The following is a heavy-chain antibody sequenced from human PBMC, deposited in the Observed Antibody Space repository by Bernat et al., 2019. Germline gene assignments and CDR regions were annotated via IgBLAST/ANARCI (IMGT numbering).Heavy chain of an antibody. V-gene: IGHV3-53*01. D-gene: IGHD3-10*01. Sequence: EVQLVESGGGLIQPGGSLRLSCVASGFTVSSNYMSWVRQAPGEGLEWVSILYVGGSTYYTDSVKGRFTISRDNSKNTLYLQMNSLRAEDTAMYYCARGLSYGSGRAALDYWGQGTLVTVSS. CDR3: ARGLSYGSGRAALDY. J-gene: IGHJ4*02. CDR2: LYVGGST. CDR1: GFTVSSNY.